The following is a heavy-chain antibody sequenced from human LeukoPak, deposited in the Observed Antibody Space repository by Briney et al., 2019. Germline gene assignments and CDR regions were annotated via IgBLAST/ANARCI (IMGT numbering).Heavy chain of an antibody. V-gene: IGHV3-74*01. D-gene: IGHD2-15*01. CDR2: INSDGSSA. Sequence: AGGSLSLSCAASGVTIDQYALFWVRQAPGKGLVWVSRINSDGSSATYADSVKGRFTISRDNAKNSLYLQMNSLRAEDTAVYYCARLHTTGSGFDYWGQGTLVTVTS. CDR1: GVTIDQYA. J-gene: IGHJ4*02. CDR3: ARLHTTGSGFDY.